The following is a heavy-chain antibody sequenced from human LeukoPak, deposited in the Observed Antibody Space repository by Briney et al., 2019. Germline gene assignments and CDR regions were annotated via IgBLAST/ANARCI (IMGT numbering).Heavy chain of an antibody. CDR1: GYTFTGYY. CDR3: ASAYCSSTSCYLFDY. D-gene: IGHD2-2*01. J-gene: IGHJ4*02. V-gene: IGHV1-2*02. CDR2: INPNSGGT. Sequence: ASVKVSCKASGYTFTGYYMHWVRQAPGQGLEWMGWINPNSGGTNYAQKFQGRVTMTRDTSISTAYMELSRLRSDDTAVYYCASAYCSSTSCYLFDYWGQGTLVTVSS.